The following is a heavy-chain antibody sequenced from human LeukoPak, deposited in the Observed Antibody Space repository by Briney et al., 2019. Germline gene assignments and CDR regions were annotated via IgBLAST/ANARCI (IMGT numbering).Heavy chain of an antibody. V-gene: IGHV3-30*02. CDR3: AKGGGAAATHLVDY. D-gene: IGHD6-13*01. J-gene: IGHJ4*02. Sequence: GGSLRLSCLASKFTFNNYAMTWVRQAPGKGLEWVTFIRFDGNNKYYADSVRGRFTVSRDNSKNTLYVQMNSLRGEDTAVYYCAKGGGAAATHLVDYWGQGTLVTVSS. CDR2: IRFDGNNK. CDR1: KFTFNNYA.